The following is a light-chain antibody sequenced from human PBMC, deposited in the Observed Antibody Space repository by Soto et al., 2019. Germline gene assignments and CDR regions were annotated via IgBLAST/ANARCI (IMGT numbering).Light chain of an antibody. Sequence: EIVLTQSPATLSLSPGERATLSCRASQNINNYLAWYQQKPGQAPRLLIYDASIRATGIPARFSGSGAGTDFTLTISSIAPEDFAVYYCQQRSNWPMYTFGQGTKLEIK. J-gene: IGKJ2*01. V-gene: IGKV3-11*01. CDR1: QNINNY. CDR2: DAS. CDR3: QQRSNWPMYT.